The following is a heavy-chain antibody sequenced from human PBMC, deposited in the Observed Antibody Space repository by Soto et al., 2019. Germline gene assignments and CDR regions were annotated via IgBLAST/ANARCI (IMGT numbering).Heavy chain of an antibody. Sequence: SETLSLTCAVYCGSFSGYYWSWIRQPPGKGLEWIGEINHSGSTNYNPSLKSRVTISVDTSKNQFSLKLSSVTAADTAVYYCARRSTFYYDSSGYYVWGQGTLVTVSS. J-gene: IGHJ4*02. CDR3: ARRSTFYYDSSGYYV. D-gene: IGHD3-22*01. CDR2: INHSGST. V-gene: IGHV4-34*01. CDR1: CGSFSGYY.